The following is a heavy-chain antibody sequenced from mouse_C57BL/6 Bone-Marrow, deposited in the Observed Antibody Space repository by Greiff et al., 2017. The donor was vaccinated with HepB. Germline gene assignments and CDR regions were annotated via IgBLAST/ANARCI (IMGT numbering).Heavy chain of an antibody. D-gene: IGHD4-1*01. CDR1: GYTFTDYE. J-gene: IGHJ1*03. CDR3: RTGTRWYFDV. CDR2: IDPETGGT. V-gene: IGHV1-15*01. Sequence: VQLKQSGAELVRPGASVTLSCKASGYTFTDYEMHWVKQTPVHGLEWIGAIDPETGGTAYNQKFKGKAILTADKSSSTAYMELRSLTAEDSAVYYCRTGTRWYFDVWGTGTTVTVSS.